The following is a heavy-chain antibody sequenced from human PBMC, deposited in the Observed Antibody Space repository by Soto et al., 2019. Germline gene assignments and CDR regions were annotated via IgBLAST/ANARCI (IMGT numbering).Heavy chain of an antibody. CDR3: ARDDDSSSLDY. CDR2: ISYDGSNK. J-gene: IGHJ4*02. CDR1: GFTFSSYA. Sequence: GGSLRLSCAASGFTFSSYAMHWVRQAPGKGLEWVAVISYDGSNKYYADSVKGRFTISRDNSKNTLYLQMNSLRAEDTAVYYWARDDDSSSLDYGGQETRVTVSS. V-gene: IGHV3-30-3*01. D-gene: IGHD6-6*01.